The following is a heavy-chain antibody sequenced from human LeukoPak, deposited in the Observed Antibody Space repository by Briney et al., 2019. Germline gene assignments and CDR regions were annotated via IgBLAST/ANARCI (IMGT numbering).Heavy chain of an antibody. J-gene: IGHJ4*02. Sequence: SETLSLTCAVYGGSFSGYYWSWIRQPPGKGLEWIGEINHSGSTNYNPSLKSRVTISVDTSKNQFSLKLSSVTAADTAVYYCASERSGYLKIVDYWGQGTLVTVSS. CDR1: GGSFSGYY. CDR2: INHSGST. V-gene: IGHV4-34*01. CDR3: ASERSGYLKIVDY. D-gene: IGHD3-3*01.